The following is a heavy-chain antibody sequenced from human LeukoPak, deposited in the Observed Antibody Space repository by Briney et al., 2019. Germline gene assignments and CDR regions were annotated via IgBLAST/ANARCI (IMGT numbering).Heavy chain of an antibody. CDR2: IYHSGST. CDR1: GYSISSGYY. CDR3: ASLGRDYYDSSGYGHFDY. V-gene: IGHV4-38-2*01. Sequence: PSETLSLTCAVYGYSISSGYYWGWIRQPPGKKLEWIGSIYHSGSTYYNPSLKSRVTISVDTSKNQFSLKLSSVTAADTAVYYCASLGRDYYDSSGYGHFDYWGQGTLVTVSS. D-gene: IGHD3-22*01. J-gene: IGHJ4*02.